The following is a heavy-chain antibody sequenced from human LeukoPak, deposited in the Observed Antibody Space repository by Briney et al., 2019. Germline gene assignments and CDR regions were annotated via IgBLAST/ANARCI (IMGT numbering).Heavy chain of an antibody. CDR1: GGSISSYY. CDR2: IYYSGST. J-gene: IGHJ4*02. Sequence: SETLSLTCTVSGGSISSYYWSWIRQPPGKGLEWIGYIYYSGSTYYNPSLKSRVTISVDTSKNQFSLKLSSVTAADTAVYYCASSVRGVIIGVFDYWGQGTLVTVSS. V-gene: IGHV4-59*12. CDR3: ASSVRGVIIGVFDY. D-gene: IGHD3-10*01.